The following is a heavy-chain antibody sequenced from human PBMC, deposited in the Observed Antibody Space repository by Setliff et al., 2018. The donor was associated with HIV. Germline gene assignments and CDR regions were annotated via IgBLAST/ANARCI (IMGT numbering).Heavy chain of an antibody. CDR2: IYSTGDS. CDR3: ARYRRPPYYLDY. CDR1: GDSISSYY. V-gene: IGHV4-4*09. Sequence: SETLSLTCSVSGDSISSYYWSWIRQPPGKELEWIGYIYSTGDSNYNPSLKSRVTMAVDTSKNQFSLKLTSVTAADTAVYYCARYRRPPYYLDYWGQGTLVTVSS. J-gene: IGHJ4*02. D-gene: IGHD3-16*02.